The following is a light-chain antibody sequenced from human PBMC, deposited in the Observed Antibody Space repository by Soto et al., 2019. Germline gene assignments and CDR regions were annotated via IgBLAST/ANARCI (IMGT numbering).Light chain of an antibody. CDR3: SAYAGSYTFV. J-gene: IGLJ1*01. CDR2: DVT. CDR1: NSEISRYNY. V-gene: IGLV2-11*01. Sequence: QSALTQPRSVSGSPGQSVTISCTGTNSEISRYNYVSWYQQHPGKAPKLMIYDVTERPSGVPDRFSASRSGNTASLTISGLQAEDEADYYCSAYAGSYTFVFGTETKVTVL.